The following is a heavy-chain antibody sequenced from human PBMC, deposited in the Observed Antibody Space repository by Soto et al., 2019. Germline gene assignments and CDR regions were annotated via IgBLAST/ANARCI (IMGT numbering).Heavy chain of an antibody. J-gene: IGHJ4*02. CDR2: IYHSGST. Sequence: SETLSLTCAVSGGSISSSNWWSWVRQPPGKGLEWIGEIYHSGSTNYNPSLKSRVTISVDKSKNQFSLKLSSVTAADTAVYYCAREEVDTAMVLYYFDYWGQGTLVTVSS. D-gene: IGHD5-18*01. CDR1: GGSISSSNW. V-gene: IGHV4-4*02. CDR3: AREEVDTAMVLYYFDY.